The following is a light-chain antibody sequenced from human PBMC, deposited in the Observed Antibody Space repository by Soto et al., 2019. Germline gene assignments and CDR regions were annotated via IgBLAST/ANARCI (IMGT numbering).Light chain of an antibody. CDR2: GAS. J-gene: IGKJ1*01. CDR3: QQYNNWPPVWT. CDR1: QSVSSN. V-gene: IGKV3-15*01. Sequence: EIMMTQSPATLSVSPGERATLSCRASQSVSSNLVWYQQKPGQAPRLLIYGASTRATGIPARFSGSGSGTEFTLTISSLQSEDFAVYYCQQYNNWPPVWTFGQGTKVDIK.